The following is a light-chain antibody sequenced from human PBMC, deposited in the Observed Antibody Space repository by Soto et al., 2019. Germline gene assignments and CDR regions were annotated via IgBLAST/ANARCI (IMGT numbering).Light chain of an antibody. CDR3: QQYNSYST. CDR2: KAS. J-gene: IGKJ1*01. Sequence: DIQLTQSPSTLSASVGARVTITCTASQYISTWLAWYQQTPGKVPRVMIQKASSLESGAPSRFSGSGSATELTLTIAILQPDDFATYYWQQYNSYSTFGQGTKVEIK. V-gene: IGKV1-5*03. CDR1: QYISTW.